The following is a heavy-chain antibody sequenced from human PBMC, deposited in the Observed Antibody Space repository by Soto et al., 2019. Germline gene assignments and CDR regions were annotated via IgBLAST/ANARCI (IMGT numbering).Heavy chain of an antibody. J-gene: IGHJ4*02. Sequence: QVQLVQSGAEVKKPGASVKVSCKTSGYTFSNYGIAWVRQAPGQGLEWMGWISVYNYNTNYAQKLQGRVTMTRDISTSTADMELRSLIPDDPAVYHCASGGGYYGSGTYPFDYWGQGTLVTVSS. D-gene: IGHD3-10*01. CDR2: ISVYNYNT. V-gene: IGHV1-18*01. CDR3: ASGGGYYGSGTYPFDY. CDR1: GYTFSNYG.